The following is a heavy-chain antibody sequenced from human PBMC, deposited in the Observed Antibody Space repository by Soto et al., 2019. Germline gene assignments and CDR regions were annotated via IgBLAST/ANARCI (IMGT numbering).Heavy chain of an antibody. CDR1: GGTFSSYT. D-gene: IGHD2-2*01. Sequence: QVQLVQSGAEVKKPGSSVKVSCKASGGTFSSYTISWVRQAPGQGLEWMGRIIPILGIANYAQKFQGRVTITADKSTSTDYMELSSLRSEDTAVYYCAFYCSSTSCYSNWFDPWGQGTLVTVSS. CDR2: IIPILGIA. CDR3: AFYCSSTSCYSNWFDP. J-gene: IGHJ5*02. V-gene: IGHV1-69*02.